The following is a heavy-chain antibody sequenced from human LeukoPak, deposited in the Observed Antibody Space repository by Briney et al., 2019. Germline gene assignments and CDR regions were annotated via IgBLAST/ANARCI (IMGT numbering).Heavy chain of an antibody. Sequence: GGSLRLSCVASGFSFSRFGMNWVRQAPGKALEWVSHISSTSGDVYYADSVKGRFTISRDNAKNSLYLQMNSLRAEDTAIYYCAQKGGTDHWGQGTLVTVSS. CDR2: ISSTSGDV. V-gene: IGHV3-48*01. D-gene: IGHD2-15*01. CDR3: AQKGGTDH. J-gene: IGHJ4*02. CDR1: GFSFSRFG.